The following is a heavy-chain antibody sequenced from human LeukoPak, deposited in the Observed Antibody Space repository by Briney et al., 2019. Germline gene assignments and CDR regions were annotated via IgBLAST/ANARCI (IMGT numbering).Heavy chain of an antibody. J-gene: IGHJ2*01. CDR3: ARLSTDWYFDL. D-gene: IGHD2/OR15-2a*01. Sequence: KASQTLSLTCTVSGGSISSGSYYWSWIRQPAGKGLEWIGRIYTSGSTNYNPSLKSRVTISVDTSKNQFSLKLSSVTAADTAVYYCARLSTDWYFDLWGRGTLVTVSS. V-gene: IGHV4-61*02. CDR1: GGSISSGSYY. CDR2: IYTSGST.